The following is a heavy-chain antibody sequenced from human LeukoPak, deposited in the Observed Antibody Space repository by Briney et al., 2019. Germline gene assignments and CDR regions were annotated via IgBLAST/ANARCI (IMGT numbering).Heavy chain of an antibody. CDR2: IYYGGST. Sequence: SETLSLTCTVSGYSISSGYYWGWIRQPPGKGLEWIGSIYYGGSTYYNPSLKSRVTISVDTSKNHFSLKLSSVTAADTAVYYCATSGWYLLPGIYWGQGTLVTVSS. J-gene: IGHJ4*02. CDR1: GYSISSGYY. V-gene: IGHV4-38-2*02. CDR3: ATSGWYLLPGIY. D-gene: IGHD6-19*01.